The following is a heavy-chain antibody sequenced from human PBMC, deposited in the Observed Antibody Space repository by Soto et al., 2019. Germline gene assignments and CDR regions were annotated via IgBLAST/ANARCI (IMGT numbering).Heavy chain of an antibody. CDR2: ISSSSSYI. V-gene: IGHV3-21*01. CDR1: GFTFSSYS. J-gene: IGHJ4*02. CDR3: ARFAYNWNFDY. Sequence: WGSLRHSCAASGFTFSSYSMNWVRQAPGKGLEWVSSISSSSSYIYYADSVKGRFTISRDNAKNSLYLQMNSLRAEDTAVYYCARFAYNWNFDYWGQGTLVTVSS. D-gene: IGHD1-20*01.